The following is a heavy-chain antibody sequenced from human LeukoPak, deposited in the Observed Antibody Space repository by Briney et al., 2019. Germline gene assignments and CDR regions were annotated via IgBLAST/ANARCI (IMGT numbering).Heavy chain of an antibody. CDR2: INGYNGKT. CDR3: ARDIGYCPSSSCFPLDY. V-gene: IGHV1-18*01. CDR1: GYTLSSYG. D-gene: IGHD2-2*01. Sequence: ASVKVSCKAFGYTLSSYGINWVRQAPGQGLEWMGWINGYNGKTNYAQKFQGRVTMTTNTSTNTAYMELRSLRSDDTAVYYCARDIGYCPSSSCFPLDYWGQGTLVTVSS. J-gene: IGHJ4*02.